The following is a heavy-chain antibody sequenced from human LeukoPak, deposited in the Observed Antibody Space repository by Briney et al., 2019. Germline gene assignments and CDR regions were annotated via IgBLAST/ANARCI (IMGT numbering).Heavy chain of an antibody. CDR2: INHSGST. D-gene: IGHD6-13*01. CDR3: ARAIWVSGSWYGDAFDI. J-gene: IGHJ3*02. CDR1: GGSISSGSYY. Sequence: SETLSLTCTVSGGSISSGSYYWSWIRQPPGKGLEWIGEINHSGSTNYNPSLKSRVTISVDTSKNQFSLKLSSVTAADTAVYYCARAIWVSGSWYGDAFDIWGQGTMVTVSS. V-gene: IGHV4-39*07.